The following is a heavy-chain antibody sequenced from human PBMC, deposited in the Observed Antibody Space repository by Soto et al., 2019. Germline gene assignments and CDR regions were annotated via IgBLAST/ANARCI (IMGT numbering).Heavy chain of an antibody. CDR2: IYYSGST. V-gene: IGHV4-39*01. J-gene: IGHJ4*02. Sequence: SETLSLTCTVSGGSISSSSYYWGWIRQPPGKGLEWIGSIYYSGSTYYNPSLKSRVTISVDTSKNQFSLKLSSVTAADTAVYYCASTIEGSYFDYWGQGTLVTVSS. CDR3: ASTIEGSYFDY. CDR1: GGSISSSSYY.